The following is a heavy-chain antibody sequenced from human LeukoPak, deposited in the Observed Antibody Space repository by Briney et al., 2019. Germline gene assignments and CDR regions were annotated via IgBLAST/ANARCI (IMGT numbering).Heavy chain of an antibody. CDR3: ARGHIIVATKGWFDP. CDR1: GGSFSGYY. Sequence: SETLSLTCAVYGGSFSGYYWSWIRQPPGKGLEWIGEINHSGSTNYNPSLKSRVTISVDTSKNQFSLKLSSVTAADTAVYYCARGHIIVATKGWFDPWGRGTLVTVSS. CDR2: INHSGST. J-gene: IGHJ5*02. D-gene: IGHD5-12*01. V-gene: IGHV4-34*01.